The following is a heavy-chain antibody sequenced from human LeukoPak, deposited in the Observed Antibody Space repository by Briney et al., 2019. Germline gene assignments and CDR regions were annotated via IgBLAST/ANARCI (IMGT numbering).Heavy chain of an antibody. CDR3: AKDRWYYDSSGYYSS. CDR2: ISWNSGSI. CDR1: GFIFNNYA. J-gene: IGHJ5*02. Sequence: GGSLRLSCAGSGFIFNNYAMHWVRQAPGKGLEWVSGISWNSGSIGYADSVKGRFTISRDNAKNSLYLQMNSLRAEDTALYYCAKDRWYYDSSGYYSSWGQGTLVTVSS. D-gene: IGHD3-22*01. V-gene: IGHV3-9*01.